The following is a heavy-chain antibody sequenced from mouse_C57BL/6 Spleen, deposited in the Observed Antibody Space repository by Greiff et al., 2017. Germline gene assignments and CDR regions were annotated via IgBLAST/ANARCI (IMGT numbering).Heavy chain of an antibody. CDR3: ARGHLGVFDY. D-gene: IGHD3-3*01. J-gene: IGHJ2*01. Sequence: QVQLKQPGAELVMPGASVKLSCKASGYTFTSYWMHWVKQRPGQGLEWIGEIDPSDSYTNYNQKFKGKSTLTVDKSSSTAYMQLSSLTSEDSAVYYCARGHLGVFDYWGQGTTLTVSS. CDR1: GYTFTSYW. V-gene: IGHV1-69*01. CDR2: IDPSDSYT.